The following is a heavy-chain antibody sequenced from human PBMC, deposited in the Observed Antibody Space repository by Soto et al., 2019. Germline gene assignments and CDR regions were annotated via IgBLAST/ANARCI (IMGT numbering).Heavy chain of an antibody. Sequence: GASVKVSCKASGGTFSSYAISWVRQAPGQGLEWMGGIIPISETTNYAQKFQGRVTITADESKSTAYMELSSLRSEDTAVYYCARSQGSSTSLEIYYYYYYGMDVWGQGTTATVSS. CDR3: ARSQGSSTSLEIYYYYYYGMDV. CDR2: IIPISETT. J-gene: IGHJ6*02. CDR1: GGTFSSYA. D-gene: IGHD2-2*01. V-gene: IGHV1-69*13.